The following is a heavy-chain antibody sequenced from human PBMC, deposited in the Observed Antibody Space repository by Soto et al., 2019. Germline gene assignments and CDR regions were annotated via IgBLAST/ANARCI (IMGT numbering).Heavy chain of an antibody. Sequence: SETLSLTCTVSGGSISSGGYYWSWIRQHPGKGLEWIGYIYYSGSTYYNPSLKSRVTISVDTSKNQFSLKLSSVTAADTAVYYCARDREMGYSYGLWGQGTMVTVSS. CDR2: IYYSGST. J-gene: IGHJ3*01. CDR3: ARDREMGYSYGL. D-gene: IGHD5-18*01. V-gene: IGHV4-31*03. CDR1: GGSISSGGYY.